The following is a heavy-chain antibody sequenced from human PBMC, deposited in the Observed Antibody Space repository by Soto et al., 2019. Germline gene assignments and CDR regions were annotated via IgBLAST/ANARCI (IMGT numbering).Heavy chain of an antibody. CDR3: ARDDYDFWSGTNWFDP. D-gene: IGHD3-3*01. Sequence: TGGSLRLSCAASGFTFSSYSMNWVRQAPGKGLEWVSSISSSSSYIYYADSVKGRFTISRDNAKNSLYLQMNSLRAEDTAVYYCARDDYDFWSGTNWFDPWGQGTLVTVSS. CDR1: GFTFSSYS. V-gene: IGHV3-21*01. CDR2: ISSSSSYI. J-gene: IGHJ5*02.